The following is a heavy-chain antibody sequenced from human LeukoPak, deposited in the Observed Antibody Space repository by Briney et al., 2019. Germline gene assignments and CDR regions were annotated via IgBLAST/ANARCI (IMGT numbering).Heavy chain of an antibody. J-gene: IGHJ4*02. Sequence: ASVKVSYKASGYTFTGYYMHWVRQAPGQGLEWMRWINPNSGGTNYAQKFQGRVTMTRDTSISTAYMELSRLRSDDTAVYYCAKVGSPRYSGSYYGGYYFDYWGQGTLVTVSS. CDR2: INPNSGGT. D-gene: IGHD1-26*01. CDR1: GYTFTGYY. V-gene: IGHV1-2*02. CDR3: AKVGSPRYSGSYYGGYYFDY.